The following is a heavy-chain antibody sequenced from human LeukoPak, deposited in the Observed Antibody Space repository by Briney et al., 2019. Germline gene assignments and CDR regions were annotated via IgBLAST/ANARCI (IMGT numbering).Heavy chain of an antibody. V-gene: IGHV3-48*02. CDR2: ISSSSSTI. Sequence: GGSLRLSCAASGFTVSSSYMGWVRQAPGKGLEWVSYISSSSSTIYYADSVKGRFTISRDNAKNSVSLQMNSLRDEDTAVYYCARRYDYGDYWGQGTLVIVSS. CDR3: ARRYDYGDY. D-gene: IGHD2-2*01. J-gene: IGHJ4*02. CDR1: GFTVSSSY.